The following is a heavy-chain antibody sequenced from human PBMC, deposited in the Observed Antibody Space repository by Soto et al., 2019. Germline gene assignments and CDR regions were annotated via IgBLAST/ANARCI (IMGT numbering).Heavy chain of an antibody. J-gene: IGHJ4*02. CDR1: GYSFTNYW. D-gene: IGHD3-22*01. Sequence: PGESQNISCKGSGYSFTNYWIGWVRQMPGRGLEWMGIIYPGDSDTRYSPSFQGQVTVSADKSTSTAYLHWSSLKASDTAMYYCARNSLYDSGPDYWGQGTLVTVSS. CDR2: IYPGDSDT. V-gene: IGHV5-51*01. CDR3: ARNSLYDSGPDY.